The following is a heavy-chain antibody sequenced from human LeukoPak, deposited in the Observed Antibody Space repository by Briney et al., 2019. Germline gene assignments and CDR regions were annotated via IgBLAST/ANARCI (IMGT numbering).Heavy chain of an antibody. Sequence: PSETLSLTCAVYGGSFSGYYWSWIRQPPGKGLEWIGEINHSGSTNYNPSLKSRVTISVDTSKNQFSLKLSSVTAADTAVYYCARSWEPIRYYAMDVWGQGTTVTVSS. CDR3: ARSWEPIRYYAMDV. J-gene: IGHJ6*02. D-gene: IGHD1-26*01. CDR2: INHSGST. V-gene: IGHV4-34*01. CDR1: GGSFSGYY.